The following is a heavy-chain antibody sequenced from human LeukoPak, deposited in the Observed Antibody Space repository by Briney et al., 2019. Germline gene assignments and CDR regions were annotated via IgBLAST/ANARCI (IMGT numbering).Heavy chain of an antibody. CDR2: IYYSGST. V-gene: IGHV4-59*08. D-gene: IGHD5-18*01. CDR3: ARGGYSSTYYYYMDV. J-gene: IGHJ6*03. Sequence: SETLSLTCTVSGGSISSYYWSWFRQPPGKGLEWVGYIYYSGSTNYNPSLKSRVTISVDTSKNQFSLKLSSVTAADTAVYYCARGGYSSTYYYYMDVWGKGTTVTVSS. CDR1: GGSISSYY.